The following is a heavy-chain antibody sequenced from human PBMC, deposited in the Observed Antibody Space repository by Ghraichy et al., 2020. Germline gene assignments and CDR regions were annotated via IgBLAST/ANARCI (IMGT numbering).Heavy chain of an antibody. V-gene: IGHV3-66*01. CDR3: ARDREEGGTDY. CDR2: IYTGDYT. J-gene: IGHJ4*02. Sequence: GGSLRLSCEASGFTISSNYMSWVRQAPGKGLEWVSLIYTGDYTFYADSVKGRFTISRDNSKNTLFLQMDSLRAEDTAVYYCARDREEGGTDYWGRGTLVTVSS. D-gene: IGHD1-26*01. CDR1: GFTISSNY.